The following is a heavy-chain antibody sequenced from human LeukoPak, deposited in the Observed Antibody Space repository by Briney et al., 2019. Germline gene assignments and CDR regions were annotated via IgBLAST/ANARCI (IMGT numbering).Heavy chain of an antibody. V-gene: IGHV3-48*03. CDR3: ATASLYFDN. J-gene: IGHJ4*02. CDR1: GFTLSNYD. Sequence: GGSLRLSCAASGFTLSNYDMNWVRQTPGKGLEWVSYISSGGNTIKYADSVKGRFTISRDNARNSLYLQMNSLRAEDTAVYYCATASLYFDNWGQGTLVTVSS. CDR2: ISSGGNTI.